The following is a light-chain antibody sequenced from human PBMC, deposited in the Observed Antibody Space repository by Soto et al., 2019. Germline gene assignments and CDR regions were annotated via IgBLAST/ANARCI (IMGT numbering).Light chain of an antibody. V-gene: IGLV1-47*01. CDR2: RNN. CDR1: STNIGRYY. Sequence: QSVLTHPPLASGTPGQRFTISCSGSSTNIGRYYVYWYQQLPGTAPKLLIYRNNQRPSGVPDRFSGCKSGTSASLAISGLRSEDEADYYCAAWDDRLSGPGVVFGGGTKRTVL. CDR3: AAWDDRLSGPGVV. J-gene: IGLJ2*01.